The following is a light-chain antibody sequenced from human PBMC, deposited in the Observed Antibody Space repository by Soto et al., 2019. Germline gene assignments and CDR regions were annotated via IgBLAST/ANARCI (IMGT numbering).Light chain of an antibody. CDR1: QSVDIN. Sequence: EIAMTQSPVTLSASPGDTVTLSCRASQSVDINLAWYQQKPGRAPRLLISEASTRASDIPSRFSGSGSGTDFTLTISSLQSEDSAMYFCQQYSKWPPRYTFGQGTKVQIK. V-gene: IGKV3-15*01. J-gene: IGKJ2*01. CDR3: QQYSKWPPRYT. CDR2: EAS.